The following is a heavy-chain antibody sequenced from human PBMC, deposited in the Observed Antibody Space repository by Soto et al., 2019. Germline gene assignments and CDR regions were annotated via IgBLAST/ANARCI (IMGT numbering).Heavy chain of an antibody. D-gene: IGHD1-26*01. CDR3: ARTLVGAITYYFDY. J-gene: IGHJ4*02. CDR2: ISYDGSNK. Sequence: GGSLRLSCAASGFALSSYAMHWVRQAPGKGLEWVAVISYDGSNKYYADSVKGRFTISRDNSKNTLYLQMNSLRAEDTAVYYCARTLVGAITYYFDYWGQGTLVTVSS. V-gene: IGHV3-30-3*01. CDR1: GFALSSYA.